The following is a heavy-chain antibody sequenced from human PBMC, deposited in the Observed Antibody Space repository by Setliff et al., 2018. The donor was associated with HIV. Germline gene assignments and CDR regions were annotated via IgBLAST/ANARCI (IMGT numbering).Heavy chain of an antibody. CDR3: VTVGDYDSSGYYRY. CDR2: ISAGGGTT. CDR1: GFTFSSYA. D-gene: IGHD3-22*01. Sequence: GGSLRLSCAASGFTFSSYAMNWVRQTPGKGLEWVSGISAGGGTTYYADSVKGRFTISRDNAKNSLHLQMNSLRAEDTALYYCVTVGDYDSSGYYRYWGQGTLVTVSS. V-gene: IGHV3-23*01. J-gene: IGHJ4*02.